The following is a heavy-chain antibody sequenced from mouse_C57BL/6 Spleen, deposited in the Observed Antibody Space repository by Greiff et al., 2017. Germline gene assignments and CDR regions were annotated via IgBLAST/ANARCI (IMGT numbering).Heavy chain of an antibody. CDR3: TRPLPAMDY. Sequence: QVQLQQSGAELVRPGASVTLSCKASGYTFTDYEMHWVKQTPVHGLEWIGAIDPETGGTAYNQKFKGKAILTADKSSSTAYMELRSLTSEDSDVYYWTRPLPAMDYWGQGTSGTVSS. CDR1: GYTFTDYE. V-gene: IGHV1-15*01. CDR2: IDPETGGT. J-gene: IGHJ4*01.